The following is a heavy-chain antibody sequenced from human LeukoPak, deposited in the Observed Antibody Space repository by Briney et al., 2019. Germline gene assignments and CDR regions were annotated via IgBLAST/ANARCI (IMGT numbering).Heavy chain of an antibody. Sequence: GASVKVSCKASGGTFSSYAISWVRQAPGQGLEWMGGIIPIFGTANYAQKFQGRVTITADESTSTAYMELSSLRSEDTAVYYCASGRTIFYYYMDVWGKGTTVTISS. CDR1: GGTFSSYA. CDR2: IIPIFGTA. J-gene: IGHJ6*03. D-gene: IGHD3-3*02. V-gene: IGHV1-69*13. CDR3: ASGRTIFYYYMDV.